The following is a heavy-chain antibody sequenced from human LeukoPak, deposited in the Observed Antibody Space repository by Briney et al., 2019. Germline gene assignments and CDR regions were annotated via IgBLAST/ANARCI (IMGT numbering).Heavy chain of an antibody. D-gene: IGHD3-10*01. Sequence: PGGSLRLSCAASGFTFDDYGMSWVRQAPGKGLEWVSAISGSGGSTYYADSGKGRFTISRDNSKNTLYLQMNSLRAEDTAVYYCAKDLGLLWFGEVGSFDYWGQGTLVTVSS. J-gene: IGHJ4*02. V-gene: IGHV3-23*01. CDR3: AKDLGLLWFGEVGSFDY. CDR1: GFTFDDYG. CDR2: ISGSGGST.